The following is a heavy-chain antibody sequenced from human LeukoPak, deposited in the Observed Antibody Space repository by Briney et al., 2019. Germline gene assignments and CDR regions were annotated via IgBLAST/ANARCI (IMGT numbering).Heavy chain of an antibody. CDR2: IDTNEDLT. J-gene: IGHJ4*02. D-gene: IGHD3-10*01. CDR1: GFTFEYFV. V-gene: IGHV3-64*01. Sequence: GGSQRLSCVASGFTFEYFVMHWVRQSPGQGLEYVSGIDTNEDLTYYATSVKGRFTISRDNSKNTLYLQMDSVRPDDVGVYYCVRDVKYYFGSGSYQWGQGTLVSVSS. CDR3: VRDVKYYFGSGSYQ.